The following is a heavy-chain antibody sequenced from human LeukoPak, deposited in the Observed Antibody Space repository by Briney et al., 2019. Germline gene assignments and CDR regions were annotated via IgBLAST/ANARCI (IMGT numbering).Heavy chain of an antibody. CDR3: ARDSRGSRRGSFDM. CDR1: GGSINGYF. CDR2: IYYTGST. Sequence: SETLSLTCTVSGGSINGYFWSWIRQPPGKGLEWIGYIYYTGSTNYNPSLKSRVTISLDTSKNQFSLNLSSVTAADTAFYYCARDSRGSRRGSFDMWGQGTMVAVSS. D-gene: IGHD5-24*01. V-gene: IGHV4-59*01. J-gene: IGHJ3*02.